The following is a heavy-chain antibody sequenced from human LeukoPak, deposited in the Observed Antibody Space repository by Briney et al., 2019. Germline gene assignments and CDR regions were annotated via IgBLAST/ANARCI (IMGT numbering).Heavy chain of an antibody. J-gene: IGHJ4*02. V-gene: IGHV4-34*01. CDR2: INHGGST. D-gene: IGHD3-16*01. CDR3: ARSYDYVWGTFH. Sequence: SETLSLTCAVYGGSFSGYYWSWIRQPPGKGLEWIGEINHGGSTNYNPSLKSRVTISVDTSKNQFSLKLSSVTAADTAVYYCARSYDYVWGTFHWGQGTLVTVSS. CDR1: GGSFSGYY.